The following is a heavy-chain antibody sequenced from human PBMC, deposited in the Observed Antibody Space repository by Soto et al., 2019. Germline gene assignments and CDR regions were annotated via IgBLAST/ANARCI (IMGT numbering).Heavy chain of an antibody. CDR3: ARPRGYEPFGNYYFDY. Sequence: GESLKISCKGSGYSFTIYCIGWVLQMPWKGPEWMGIIYPGDSDTRYSPSFQGQVTISADKSISTAYLQWSSLKASDTAMYYCARPRGYEPFGNYYFDYWGQGTLVTVSS. V-gene: IGHV5-51*01. CDR2: IYPGDSDT. CDR1: GYSFTIYC. J-gene: IGHJ4*02. D-gene: IGHD5-18*01.